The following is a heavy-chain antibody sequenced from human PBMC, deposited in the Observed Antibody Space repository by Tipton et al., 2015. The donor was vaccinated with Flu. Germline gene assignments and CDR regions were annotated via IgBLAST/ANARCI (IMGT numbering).Heavy chain of an antibody. D-gene: IGHD1-7*01. J-gene: IGHJ4*02. CDR2: MNPNSGNT. Sequence: QVQLVQSGAEVKKPGASVKVSCKASGYTFTSYDINWVRQATGQGLEWMGWMNPNSGNTGYAQKFQGRVTMTRNTSINTAYMELNGRKSEDTAVYYCAGGLKKNSGRGGNYGLFDYWGQGTLVTVSS. CDR3: AGGLKKNSGRGGNYGLFDY. CDR1: GYTFTSYD. V-gene: IGHV1-8*01.